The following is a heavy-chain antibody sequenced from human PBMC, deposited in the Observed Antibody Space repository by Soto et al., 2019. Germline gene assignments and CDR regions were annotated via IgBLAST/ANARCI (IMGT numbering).Heavy chain of an antibody. V-gene: IGHV1-18*01. Sequence: QVQLVQSGAEVKKPGASVKVSCKASGYTFTSYGISWVRQAPGQGLEWMGWISAYNGNTNYAQKLQGRVTMTTDTSTSTAYMELRSLRSDDTAVYYCARDYRGGYDFWSCYPLSGCYFDYWGQGTLVTVSS. CDR2: ISAYNGNT. CDR1: GYTFTSYG. J-gene: IGHJ4*02. CDR3: ARDYRGGYDFWSCYPLSGCYFDY. D-gene: IGHD3-3*01.